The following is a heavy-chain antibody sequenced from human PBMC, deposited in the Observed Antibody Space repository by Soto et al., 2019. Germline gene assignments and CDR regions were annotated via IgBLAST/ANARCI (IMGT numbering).Heavy chain of an antibody. V-gene: IGHV1-69*01. CDR2: IIPIFGTA. CDR1: GGTFSSYA. Sequence: QVQLVQSGAEVKKPGSSVKVSCKASGGTFSSYAISWVRQAPGQGLEWMGGIIPIFGTANYAQKFQGRVTITADESTSTAYMELSSLRSEDTAVYYCARDGLAXXXXGSCYPYYYYGMDVWGQGTTVTVSS. CDR3: ARDGLAXXXXGSCYPYYYYGMDV. J-gene: IGHJ6*02. D-gene: IGHD2-15*01.